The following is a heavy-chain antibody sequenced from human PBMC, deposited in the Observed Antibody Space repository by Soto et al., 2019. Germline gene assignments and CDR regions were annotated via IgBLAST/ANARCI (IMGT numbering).Heavy chain of an antibody. CDR2: ISSSGSTI. V-gene: IGHV3-48*03. D-gene: IGHD5-12*01. Sequence: GGSLRLSCAASGFTFSSYEMNWVRQAPGKGLEWVSYISSSGSTIYYADSVKGRFTISRDNAKNSLYLQMNSLRAEDTAVYYCARDLIRDGYKLDAFDIWGQGTMVTVSS. CDR3: ARDLIRDGYKLDAFDI. CDR1: GFTFSSYE. J-gene: IGHJ3*02.